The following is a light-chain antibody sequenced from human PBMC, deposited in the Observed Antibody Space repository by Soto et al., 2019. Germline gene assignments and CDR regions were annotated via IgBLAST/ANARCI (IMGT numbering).Light chain of an antibody. CDR3: CSYAGTSTHTV. V-gene: IGLV2-23*02. J-gene: IGLJ7*01. Sequence: QSALTQPASVSGSPGQSITISCTGTSSDVGGYNLVSWYQQHPGKAPKLMISEVSKPPSGISDRFSGSKSGSTASLTISGLQAEDEADYYCCSYAGTSTHTVFGGGTQLTVL. CDR1: SSDVGGYNL. CDR2: EVS.